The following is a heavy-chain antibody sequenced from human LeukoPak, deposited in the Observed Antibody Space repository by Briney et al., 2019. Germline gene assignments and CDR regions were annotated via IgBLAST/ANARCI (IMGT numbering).Heavy chain of an antibody. V-gene: IGHV4-34*12. CDR1: GGXFSGYF. CDR2: IIDSGTT. CDR3: ATLYLVNAFDI. J-gene: IGHJ3*02. Sequence: SETLSLTCVVSGGXFSGYFCTWIRQPPGKGLEWIGEIIDSGTTNYNPSLESRVAMSVDTSKNQVSLRLSSVTAADTAVYYCATLYLVNAFDIWGPGTVVTVSS. D-gene: IGHD2-2*02.